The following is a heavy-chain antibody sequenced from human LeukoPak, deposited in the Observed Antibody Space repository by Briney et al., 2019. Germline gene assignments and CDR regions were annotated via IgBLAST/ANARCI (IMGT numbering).Heavy chain of an antibody. CDR2: IWYDGSNK. D-gene: IGHD3-22*01. Sequence: PGGSLRLSCAASGFTFSSYGMHWVRQAPGKGLEWVAVIWYDGSNKYYADSVKGRFTISRDNSKNTLYLQMNSLRAEDTAVYYCARDPPHYYDSSGPFDYWGQGTLVTVSS. CDR1: GFTFSSYG. V-gene: IGHV3-33*01. J-gene: IGHJ4*02. CDR3: ARDPPHYYDSSGPFDY.